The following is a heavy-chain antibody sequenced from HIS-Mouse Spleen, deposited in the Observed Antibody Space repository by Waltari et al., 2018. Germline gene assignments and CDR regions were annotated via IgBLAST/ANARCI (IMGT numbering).Heavy chain of an antibody. V-gene: IGHV4-39*07. CDR2: IYYSGST. J-gene: IGHJ2*01. Sequence: QLQLQESGPGLVKPSETLSLTCPVTGGSISSSSYYWGWIRHPSGPGLVWIGSIYYSGSTYYNPSHKSRVTISVDTSKNQFSLKLSSVTAADTAVYYCAREIPYSSSWYDWYFDLWGRGTLVTVSS. CDR3: AREIPYSSSWYDWYFDL. CDR1: GGSISSSSYY. D-gene: IGHD6-13*01.